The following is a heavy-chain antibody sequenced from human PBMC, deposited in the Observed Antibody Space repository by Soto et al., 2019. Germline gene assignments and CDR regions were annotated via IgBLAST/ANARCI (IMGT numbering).Heavy chain of an antibody. CDR2: IIPIFGTA. CDR3: VRVRRGSYKQPWFDP. D-gene: IGHD1-26*01. J-gene: IGHJ5*02. CDR1: GGTFSSYA. V-gene: IGHV1-69*12. Sequence: QVQLVQSGAEVKKPGSSVKVSCKATGGTFSSYAISWVRQAPGQGLEWMGGIIPIFGTANYAQKFQGRVTITADESTSTAYMELSSLRSVDTAVYYCVRVRRGSYKQPWFDPWGQGTLVTVSS.